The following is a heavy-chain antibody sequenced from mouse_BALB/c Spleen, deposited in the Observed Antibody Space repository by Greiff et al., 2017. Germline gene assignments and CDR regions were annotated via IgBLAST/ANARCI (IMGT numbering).Heavy chain of an antibody. CDR2: INPSTGYT. CDR1: GYTFTSYW. Sequence: VQLQQSEAELAKPGASVKMSCKASGYTFTSYWMHWVKQRPGQGLEWIGYINPSTGYTEYNQKFKDKATLTADKSSSTAYMQLSSLTSEDSAVYYCARHGRGDFDYWGQGTTLTVSS. D-gene: IGHD1-1*01. V-gene: IGHV1-7*01. J-gene: IGHJ2*01. CDR3: ARHGRGDFDY.